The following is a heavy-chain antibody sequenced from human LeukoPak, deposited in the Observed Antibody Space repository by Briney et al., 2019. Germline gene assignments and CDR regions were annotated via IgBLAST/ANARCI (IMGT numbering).Heavy chain of an antibody. CDR1: GYSFTSYW. D-gene: IGHD3-9*01. Sequence: GESLKISCKGSGYSFTSYWIGWVRQMPGKGLEWMGIIYPGDSDTRYSPSFQGQVTISADKSISTAYLRWSSLKASDTAMYYCARHFNLYYDILTGYSPGDAFDIWGQGTMVTVSS. CDR3: ARHFNLYYDILTGYSPGDAFDI. CDR2: IYPGDSDT. J-gene: IGHJ3*02. V-gene: IGHV5-51*01.